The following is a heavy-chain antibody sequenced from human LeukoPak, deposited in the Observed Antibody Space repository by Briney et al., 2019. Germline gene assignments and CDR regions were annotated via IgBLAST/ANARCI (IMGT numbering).Heavy chain of an antibody. CDR1: GFTFSSYS. J-gene: IGHJ3*02. D-gene: IGHD2-21*01. CDR3: ATSMAQDVDAFHI. CDR2: ISSSSSYI. Sequence: PGGSLRLSCAASGFTFSSYSMNWVRQAPGKGLEWVSSISSSSSYIYYADSVKGRFTISRDNAKNSLYVQMNSLRAEDTAMFYCATSMAQDVDAFHIWGQGTMVTVSS. V-gene: IGHV3-21*01.